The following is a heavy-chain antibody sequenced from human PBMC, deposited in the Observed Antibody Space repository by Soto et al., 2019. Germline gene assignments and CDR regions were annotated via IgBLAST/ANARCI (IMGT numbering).Heavy chain of an antibody. CDR3: ARTHSSGWYFDY. CDR2: IWYDGSNK. CDR1: GFTFSSYG. V-gene: IGHV3-33*01. J-gene: IGHJ4*02. D-gene: IGHD6-19*01. Sequence: QVQLVESGGGVVQPGRSLRLSCAASGFTFSSYGMHWVRQAPGKGLEWVAVIWYDGSNKYYADSVKGRFTISRDNSKSTLYMQMNSLRAEETAVYYCARTHSSGWYFDYWGQGTLVSVSS.